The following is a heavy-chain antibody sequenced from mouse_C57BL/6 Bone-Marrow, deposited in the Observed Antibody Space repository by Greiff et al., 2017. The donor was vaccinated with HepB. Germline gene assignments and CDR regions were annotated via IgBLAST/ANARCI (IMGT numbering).Heavy chain of an antibody. CDR1: GFSLTSYG. CDR3: ARHGELGLPFDY. CDR2: IWSDGST. J-gene: IGHJ2*01. V-gene: IGHV2-6-1*01. Sequence: VKLMESGPGLVAPSQSLSITCTVSGFSLTSYGVHWVRQPPGKGLEWLVVIWSDGSTTYNSALKSRLSISKDNSKSQVFLKMNRLQTDDTAMYYCARHGELGLPFDYWGQGTPLTVSS. D-gene: IGHD4-1*01.